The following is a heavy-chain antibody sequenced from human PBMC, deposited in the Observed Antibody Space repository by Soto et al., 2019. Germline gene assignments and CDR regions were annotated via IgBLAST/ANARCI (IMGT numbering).Heavy chain of an antibody. CDR1: GGSVNSGNYY. CDR3: ARVERGTATTVVDAFDI. J-gene: IGHJ3*02. D-gene: IGHD1-1*01. CDR2: MSHSGGT. V-gene: IGHV4-34*01. Sequence: QVQLQQWGAGLLKPSETLSLTCAVFGGSVNSGNYYWSWIWQPPGKGLEWIGEMSHSGGTHFNPSLKSRDTISVDTSKNQFSLKMSSVTAADTALYYCARVERGTATTVVDAFDIWGPGTMVTVSS.